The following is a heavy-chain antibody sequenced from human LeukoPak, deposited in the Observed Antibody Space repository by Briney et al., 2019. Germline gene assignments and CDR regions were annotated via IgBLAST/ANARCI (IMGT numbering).Heavy chain of an antibody. J-gene: IGHJ1*01. CDR2: ISGSGGST. Sequence: GGSLRLSCAASGFTFSSYAMSWVRQAPGKGLEWVSAISGSGGSTYYADSVKGRFTISRDNSKNTLYLQMNSLRAEDTAVYYCAKALYCSSTSCYDFQHWGQGTLVTVSS. D-gene: IGHD2-2*01. CDR1: GFTFSSYA. V-gene: IGHV3-23*01. CDR3: AKALYCSSTSCYDFQH.